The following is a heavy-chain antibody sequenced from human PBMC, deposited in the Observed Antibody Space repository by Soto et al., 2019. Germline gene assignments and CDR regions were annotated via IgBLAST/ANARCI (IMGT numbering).Heavy chain of an antibody. D-gene: IGHD3-10*01. CDR2: MNPNSGNT. J-gene: IGHJ6*02. Sequence: ASVKVSCTASGYTFTSYDINWVRQATGQGLEWMGWMNPNSGNTGYAQKFQGRVTMTRNTSISTAYMELSSLRSEDTAVYYCARPYGSGVSYYYYGMDVWGQGTTVTVSS. CDR3: ARPYGSGVSYYYYGMDV. V-gene: IGHV1-8*01. CDR1: GYTFTSYD.